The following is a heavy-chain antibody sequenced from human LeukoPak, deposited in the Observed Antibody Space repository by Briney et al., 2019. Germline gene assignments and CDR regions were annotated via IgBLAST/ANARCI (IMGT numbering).Heavy chain of an antibody. J-gene: IGHJ6*02. Sequence: GASVKVSCKASGYTFTDYYIHWVRQAPGHGLEWVGWIKPNSGGTNYAQKFKDRVTMTSNTSISTACLELSRLTGDDTAVYYCARDRETNGMDVWGQGTTVTVS. CDR3: ARDRETNGMDV. D-gene: IGHD1-26*01. V-gene: IGHV1-2*02. CDR1: GYTFTDYY. CDR2: IKPNSGGT.